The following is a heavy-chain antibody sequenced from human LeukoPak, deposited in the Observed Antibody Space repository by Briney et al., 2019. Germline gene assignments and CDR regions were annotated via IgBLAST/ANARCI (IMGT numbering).Heavy chain of an antibody. V-gene: IGHV3-21*01. CDR2: ISSSSSYI. Sequence: GGSLRLSCAASGFTFSSYSMNWVRQAPGKGLEWVSSISSSSSYIFYADSVKGRFTISRDNAKNSLYLQMNSLRAEDTAVYYCARDSEGCSGGRCYRHFDYWGQGTLVTVSS. CDR1: GFTFSSYS. D-gene: IGHD2-15*01. J-gene: IGHJ4*02. CDR3: ARDSEGCSGGRCYRHFDY.